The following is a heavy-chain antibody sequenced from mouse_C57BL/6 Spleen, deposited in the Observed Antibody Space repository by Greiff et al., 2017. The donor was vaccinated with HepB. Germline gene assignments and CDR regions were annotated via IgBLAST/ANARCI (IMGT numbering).Heavy chain of an antibody. CDR2: IYPGSGST. CDR1: GYTFTSYW. CDR3: ARGDYYGSSFAY. V-gene: IGHV1-55*01. D-gene: IGHD1-1*01. Sequence: QVQLQQPGAELVKPGASVKMSCKASGYTFTSYWITWVKQRPGQGLEWIGDIYPGSGSTNYNEKFKSKATLTVDTSSSTAYMQLSSLTSEDSAVYYCARGDYYGSSFAYWGQVTLVTVSA. J-gene: IGHJ3*01.